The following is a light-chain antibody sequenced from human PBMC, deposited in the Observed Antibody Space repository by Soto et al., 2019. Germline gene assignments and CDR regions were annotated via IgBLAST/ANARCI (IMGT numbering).Light chain of an antibody. J-gene: IGKJ4*01. Sequence: EIVLTQTPGTLSLSPGDGATLSCRASQTLSRSQLAWYQQKPGQAPRLLIYGESSRATGISDRFSGGGSGKDFTLTISRLEPEDFAVYYCQQFGGARIFGGGTKVEIK. CDR1: QTLSRSQ. V-gene: IGKV3-20*01. CDR3: QQFGGARI. CDR2: GES.